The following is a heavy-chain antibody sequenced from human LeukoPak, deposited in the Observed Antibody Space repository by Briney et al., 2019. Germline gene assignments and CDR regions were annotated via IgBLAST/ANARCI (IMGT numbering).Heavy chain of an antibody. CDR2: IIPIFGTA. CDR3: ARGHIVVVPAGEARYWFDP. D-gene: IGHD2-2*01. J-gene: IGHJ5*02. V-gene: IGHV1-69*05. CDR1: GGTFSSYA. Sequence: SVKVSCKASGGTFSSYAISWVRQAPGQGLEWMGGIIPIFGTANYAQKFQGRVTITTDESTSTAYMELRSLRSEDTAVYYCARGHIVVVPAGEARYWFDPWGQGTLVTVSS.